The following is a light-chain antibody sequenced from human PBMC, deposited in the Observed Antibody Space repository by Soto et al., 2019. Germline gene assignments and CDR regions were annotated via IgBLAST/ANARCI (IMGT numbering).Light chain of an antibody. CDR2: AVS. J-gene: IGLJ2*01. V-gene: IGLV2-14*01. CDR1: NSDIGNYNF. CDR3: NSYTSSTVHVI. Sequence: QSALTQPASVSGSPGQSITISCTGTNSDIGNYNFVSWYQQHPGKAPKLIIYAVSNRPSGISDRFSGSKSGDTASLTISGLQVEDEADYYCNSYTSSTVHVIFGGGTKVTVL.